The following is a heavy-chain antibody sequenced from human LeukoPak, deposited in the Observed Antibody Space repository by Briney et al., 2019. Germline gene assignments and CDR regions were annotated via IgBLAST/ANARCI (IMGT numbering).Heavy chain of an antibody. CDR3: ARLIPVASSGLLDAFDM. J-gene: IGHJ3*02. Sequence: GESLKISWKGSGYSFTSYWIGWVRQMPGKGLEWVGIIFPGDSDTRYSPSFQGQVTISADNSISTASLQWSSLKASDTVMYYCARLIPVASSGLLDAFDMGGQETIVSVSS. CDR2: IFPGDSDT. CDR1: GYSFTSYW. D-gene: IGHD3-22*01. V-gene: IGHV5-51*01.